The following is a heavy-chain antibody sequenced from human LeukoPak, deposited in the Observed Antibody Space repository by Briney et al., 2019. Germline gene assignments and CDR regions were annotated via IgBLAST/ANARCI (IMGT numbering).Heavy chain of an antibody. J-gene: IGHJ5*02. D-gene: IGHD3-10*01. V-gene: IGHV1-69*04. CDR1: GGTFSSYT. CDR2: IIPILGIA. Sequence: SVKLSCKAFGGTFSSYTISWVRHAPGQGLEWMGRIIPILGIANSAHKFQGRVTITADKSTRTAYMELSSLRSEDTAVYYCARDGYETYYYGSGSYSNWFDPWGQGTLVTVSS. CDR3: ARDGYETYYYGSGSYSNWFDP.